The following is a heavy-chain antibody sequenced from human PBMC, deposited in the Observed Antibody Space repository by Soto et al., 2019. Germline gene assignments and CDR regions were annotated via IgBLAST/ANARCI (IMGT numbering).Heavy chain of an antibody. CDR3: AALGGSTSHTPLLQHDY. D-gene: IGHD2-2*01. CDR1: GGTFSSYA. Sequence: ASVKVSCKASGGTFSSYAISWVRQAPGQGLEWMGGIIPIFGTANYAQKFQGRVTITADESTSTAYMELSSLRSEDTAVYYCAALGGSTSHTPLLQHDYWGQGTLVTVSS. V-gene: IGHV1-69*13. CDR2: IIPIFGTA. J-gene: IGHJ4*02.